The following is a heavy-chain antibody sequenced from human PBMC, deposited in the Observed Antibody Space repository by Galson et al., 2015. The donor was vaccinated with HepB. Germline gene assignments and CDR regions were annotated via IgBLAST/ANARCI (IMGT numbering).Heavy chain of an antibody. CDR1: GGSMNTGNYY. J-gene: IGHJ6*02. D-gene: IGHD3-3*01. Sequence: TLSLTCTVSGGSMNTGNYYWSWIRQHPGKGLEWIGYIYYSGSTYYNPSLKSRVIISADTSENQFSLKLSSVTAADTAVYYCARDNDFWSGVYGMDVWGQGTTVTVSS. CDR3: ARDNDFWSGVYGMDV. CDR2: IYYSGST. V-gene: IGHV4-31*03.